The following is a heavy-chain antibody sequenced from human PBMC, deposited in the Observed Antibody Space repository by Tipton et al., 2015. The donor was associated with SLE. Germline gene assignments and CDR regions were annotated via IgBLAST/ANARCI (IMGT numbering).Heavy chain of an antibody. D-gene: IGHD3-22*01. CDR2: INPISGGT. CDR1: GYTFTDYF. Sequence: QLVQSGAEVKKPGASVKVSCKASGYTFTDYFMHWVRQAPGQGLEWMGWINPISGGTDYAQKFQGRVTMTRDTSISTAYMKVSRLRPDDTAVYYCASPGPYKYVTSGYGTWGQGTLVTVSS. CDR3: ASPGPYKYVTSGYGT. J-gene: IGHJ4*02. V-gene: IGHV1-2*02.